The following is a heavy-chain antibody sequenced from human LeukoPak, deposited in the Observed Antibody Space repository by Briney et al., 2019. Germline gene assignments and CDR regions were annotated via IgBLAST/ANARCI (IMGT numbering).Heavy chain of an antibody. J-gene: IGHJ3*02. CDR1: GFTFSSYA. CDR2: ISYDGSNK. D-gene: IGHD5-12*01. CDR3: ASYSSGYQSGWEGSAFDI. V-gene: IGHV3-30-3*01. Sequence: PGGSLRLSCAASGFTFSSYAMHWVRQAPGKGLEWVAVISYDGSNKYYADSVKGRFTISRDNAKNSLYLQMDSLRPEDTAVYYCASYSSGYQSGWEGSAFDIWGQGTMVTVSS.